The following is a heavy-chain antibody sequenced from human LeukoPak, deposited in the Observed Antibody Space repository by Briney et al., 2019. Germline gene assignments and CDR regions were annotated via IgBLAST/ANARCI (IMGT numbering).Heavy chain of an antibody. D-gene: IGHD2-21*02. J-gene: IGHJ4*01. V-gene: IGHV3-11*04. Sequence: PGGSLRLSCAASGFTFSDYYMSWIRQAPGKGLEWVSSISGSATIKYNADSVKGRFTISRDNAKNTLYLQMNSLRAEDTAVYYCARELPREVTLDYWGQGTLVTVSS. CDR3: ARELPREVTLDY. CDR2: ISGSATIK. CDR1: GFTFSDYY.